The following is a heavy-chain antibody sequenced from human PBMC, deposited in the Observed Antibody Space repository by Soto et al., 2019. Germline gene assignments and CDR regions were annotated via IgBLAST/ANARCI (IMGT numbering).Heavy chain of an antibody. V-gene: IGHV1-69*12. D-gene: IGHD4-17*01. J-gene: IGHJ4*02. CDR1: GGTFSSYA. CDR2: IIPIFGTA. Sequence: QVQLVQSGAEVKKPGSSVKVSCKASGGTFSSYAISWVRQAPGQGLEWMGGIIPIFGTANYAQKFQGRVTIXXDXSXXTAYMELSSLRSEDTAVYYCARGRGDYDETGYFDYWGQGTLVTVSS. CDR3: ARGRGDYDETGYFDY.